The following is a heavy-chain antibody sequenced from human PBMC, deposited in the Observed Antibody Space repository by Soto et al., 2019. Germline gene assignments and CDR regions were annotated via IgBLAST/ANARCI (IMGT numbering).Heavy chain of an antibody. Sequence: ESGGGPVKPGGSLRLSCAASGFTFNTYDMNWVRQAPGKGLEWVSSITTSSAYIYYADSLKGRITISRDNAKNSLFLQMNSLRAEDTAVYYCVRSGTARLLRHSWFDTWGQGTLVTVSS. V-gene: IGHV3-21*01. CDR2: ITTSSAYI. CDR1: GFTFNTYD. CDR3: VRSGTARLLRHSWFDT. D-gene: IGHD2-21*01. J-gene: IGHJ5*02.